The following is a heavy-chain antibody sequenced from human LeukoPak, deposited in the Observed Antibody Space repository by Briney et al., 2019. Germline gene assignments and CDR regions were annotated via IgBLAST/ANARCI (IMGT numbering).Heavy chain of an antibody. J-gene: IGHJ3*02. CDR1: GFTLSNDW. Sequence: GGSLRLSCAGSGFTLSNDWMHWVRQGPGKGLAWVARIYSDGSRTTYADSVKGRFTISGDNAKNTLYLQMNSLRADNTAVYYCTRSGRRGAFDIWGQGTRVTVSS. D-gene: IGHD1-26*01. CDR2: IYSDGSRT. V-gene: IGHV3-74*03. CDR3: TRSGRRGAFDI.